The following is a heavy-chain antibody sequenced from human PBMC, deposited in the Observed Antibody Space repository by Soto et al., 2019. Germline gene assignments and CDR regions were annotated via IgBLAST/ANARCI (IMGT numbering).Heavy chain of an antibody. CDR1: GDSVSSNSAA. Sequence: SQTLSLTCAISGDSVSSNSAAWNWIRQSPSRGLEWLGRTYYRSKWYNDYAVSVKSRITINPDTSRNQFSLQPNSVTPEDTAVYYCAIGKQWLVGYYYGLDVWGQGPTVTVSS. CDR3: AIGKQWLVGYYYGLDV. J-gene: IGHJ6*02. CDR2: TYYRSKWYN. V-gene: IGHV6-1*01. D-gene: IGHD6-19*01.